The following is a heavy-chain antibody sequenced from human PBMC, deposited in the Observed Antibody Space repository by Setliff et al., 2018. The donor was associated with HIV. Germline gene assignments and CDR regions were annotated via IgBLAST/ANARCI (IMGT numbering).Heavy chain of an antibody. V-gene: IGHV4-59*11. CDR1: GGSISSHN. J-gene: IGHJ3*02. D-gene: IGHD3-10*01. Sequence: SETLSLTCTVSGGSISSHNWGLIRQPPGRGLEWIVYMYYTGRTNYNPSLKSRVTTSVETSKTQFSLKLNSVTAADTAVYYCASDIDGSGRGFDIWGQGTMVTVSS. CDR2: MYYTGRT. CDR3: ASDIDGSGRGFDI.